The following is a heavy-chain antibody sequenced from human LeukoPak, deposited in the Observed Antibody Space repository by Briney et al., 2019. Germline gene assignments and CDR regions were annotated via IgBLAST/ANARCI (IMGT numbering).Heavy chain of an antibody. CDR3: ARGPIYGAAFDI. Sequence: SVKVSCKASGGTFSSYAISWVRQAPGQGLEWMGRIIPIFGTANYAQKFQGRVTITTDESTSTGYMELRSLRSEHTAVYYCARGPIYGAAFDIWGQGTMVTVSS. CDR2: IIPIFGTA. CDR1: GGTFSSYA. J-gene: IGHJ3*02. V-gene: IGHV1-69*05. D-gene: IGHD4-17*01.